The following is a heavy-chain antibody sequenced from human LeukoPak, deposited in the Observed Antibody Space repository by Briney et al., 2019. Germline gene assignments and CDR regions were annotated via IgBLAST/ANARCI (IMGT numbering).Heavy chain of an antibody. J-gene: IGHJ4*02. CDR1: GDSVSSNSAA. D-gene: IGHD5-12*01. Sequence: SQTLSLTCAISGDSVSSNSAAWNWIRQSPSSGLQWLGRAYYRSKWYNDYAVSVKSRITINPDTSKNQSSLQLNSVTPEDTAVYYCAREGGYGGYAFDYWGQGTLVTVSS. CDR3: AREGGYGGYAFDY. V-gene: IGHV6-1*01. CDR2: AYYRSKWYN.